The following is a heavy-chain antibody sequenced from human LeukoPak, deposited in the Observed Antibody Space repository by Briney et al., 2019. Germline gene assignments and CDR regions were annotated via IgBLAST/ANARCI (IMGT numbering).Heavy chain of an antibody. J-gene: IGHJ3*02. Sequence: GGSLTLSCAASGFTFSSYSMNWVRQAPGKGLEWVSSISSSSSYIYYADSVKGRFTISRDNAKNSLYLQMNSLRAEDTAVYYCARDHDYGDPPSAFDIWGQGTMVTVSS. D-gene: IGHD4-17*01. CDR3: ARDHDYGDPPSAFDI. CDR2: ISSSSSYI. V-gene: IGHV3-21*01. CDR1: GFTFSSYS.